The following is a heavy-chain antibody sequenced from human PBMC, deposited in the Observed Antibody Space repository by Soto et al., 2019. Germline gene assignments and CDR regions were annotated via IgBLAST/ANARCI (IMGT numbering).Heavy chain of an antibody. V-gene: IGHV3-23*01. CDR3: AKPPVLRFLECLSIFAY. CDR2: ISGSGGST. J-gene: IGHJ4*02. D-gene: IGHD3-3*01. CDR1: GFTFSSYA. Sequence: GGSLRLSCAASGFTFSSYAMSWVRQAPGKGLEWVSAISGSGGSTYYADSVKGRFTISRDNSKNTLYLQMNSLRAEDTAVYYCAKPPVLRFLECLSIFAYWGQGTLVLVS.